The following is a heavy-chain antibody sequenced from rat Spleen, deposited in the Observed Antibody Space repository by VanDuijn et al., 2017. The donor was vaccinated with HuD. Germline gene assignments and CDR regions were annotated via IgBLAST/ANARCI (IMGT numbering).Heavy chain of an antibody. Sequence: EVQLVESGGGLVQPGRSLKLSCVASGFTFNNYWMSWIRQAPGKGLEWVASITNTGGSIYYLDSVKGRFTISRENAQNTLYLQMNSLRSEDTATYYWTRSETGRGFAYWGQGTLVTVSS. CDR3: TRSETGRGFAY. V-gene: IGHV5-31*01. J-gene: IGHJ3*01. D-gene: IGHD5-1*01. CDR2: ITNTGGSI. CDR1: GFTFNNYW.